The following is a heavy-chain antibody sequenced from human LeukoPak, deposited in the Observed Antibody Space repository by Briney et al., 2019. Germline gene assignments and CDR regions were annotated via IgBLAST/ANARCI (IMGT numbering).Heavy chain of an antibody. CDR2: INSDGSST. V-gene: IGHV3-74*01. J-gene: IGHJ5*01. Sequence: PGGSLRLSCAASGFTFDDYGMSWVRQAPGKGLEWVSRINSDGSSTTYADSVKGRFTISRDNAKNILYLQMNSLRAEDTAVYHCARDPAPQGWFDSWGQGTLVTVSS. CDR3: ARDPAPQGWFDS. CDR1: GFTFDDYG.